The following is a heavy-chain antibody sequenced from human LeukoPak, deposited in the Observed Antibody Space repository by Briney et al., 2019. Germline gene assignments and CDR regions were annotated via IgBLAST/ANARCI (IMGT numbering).Heavy chain of an antibody. CDR2: MNPNSGNT. V-gene: IGHV1-8*01. J-gene: IGHJ4*02. CDR3: ARVRSLPKLGKDYFDY. Sequence: ASVKVSCKASGYTFTSSDINWVRQATGQGLEWMGWMNPNSGNTGYAQKFQGRVTMTRNTSISTAYMELSSLRSEDTAVYYCARVRSLPKLGKDYFDYWGQGTLVTVSS. D-gene: IGHD7-27*01. CDR1: GYTFTSSD.